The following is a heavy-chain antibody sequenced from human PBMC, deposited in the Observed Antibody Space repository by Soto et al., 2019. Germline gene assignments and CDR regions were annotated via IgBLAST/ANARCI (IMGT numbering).Heavy chain of an antibody. Sequence: ASVKVSCKASGYIFTDYYMHWVRQAPGQELGWMGRINPNSGGTNYAQKFQGRVTMTRDTSISTAYMELSSLRSEDTAVYYCARMYYYDSSGSRVYYYGMDVWG. J-gene: IGHJ6*02. CDR1: GYIFTDYY. V-gene: IGHV1-2*06. CDR3: ARMYYYDSSGSRVYYYGMDV. CDR2: INPNSGGT. D-gene: IGHD3-22*01.